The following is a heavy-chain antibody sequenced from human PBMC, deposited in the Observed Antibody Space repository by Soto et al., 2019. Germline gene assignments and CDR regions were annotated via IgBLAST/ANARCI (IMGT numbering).Heavy chain of an antibody. D-gene: IGHD6-13*01. V-gene: IGHV3-74*01. CDR1: QFSLSSYW. J-gene: IGHJ4*02. CDR3: VREPWGFSGTWYDY. CDR2: INHDGSKT. Sequence: GGSLRLSCTAFQFSLSSYWMHWVPQVPGKGPAWVSRINHDGSKTEYADSLKARFTISRDNTNNTLYLQMNSLRVEATAMYYCVREPWGFSGTWYDYWGQGTLVTVSS.